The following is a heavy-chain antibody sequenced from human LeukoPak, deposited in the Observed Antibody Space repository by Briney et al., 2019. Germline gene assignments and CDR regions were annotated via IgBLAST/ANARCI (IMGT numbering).Heavy chain of an antibody. D-gene: IGHD1-26*01. CDR1: GGSISSSNW. Sequence: PSGTLSLTCAVSGGSISSSNWWSWVRQPPGKGLEWIGEIYHSGSTNYNPSLESRVTISVDKSKNQFSLKLSSVTAADTAVYYCARRDSGSSRYSGYYYYMDVWGKGTTVTVSS. CDR2: IYHSGST. J-gene: IGHJ6*03. V-gene: IGHV4-4*02. CDR3: ARRDSGSSRYSGYYYYMDV.